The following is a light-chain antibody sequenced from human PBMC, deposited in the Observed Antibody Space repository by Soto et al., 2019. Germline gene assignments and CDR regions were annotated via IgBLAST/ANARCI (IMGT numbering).Light chain of an antibody. J-gene: IGLJ2*01. V-gene: IGLV2-23*02. Sequence: QSVLTQPASVSGSPGQSITISCTGTSSDVGSYNLVSWYQQHPGKAPKLMIYEVSKRPSGVSNRFSGSKSGNTASLTISGLQAEDEADYYCCSYAGSSLYVVFGGGTKLTVL. CDR1: SSDVGSYNL. CDR3: CSYAGSSLYVV. CDR2: EVS.